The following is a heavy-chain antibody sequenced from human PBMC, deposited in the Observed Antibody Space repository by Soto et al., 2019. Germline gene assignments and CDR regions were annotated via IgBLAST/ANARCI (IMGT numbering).Heavy chain of an antibody. Sequence: QVQLVQSGAEVKKPGSSVKVSCKASGGTFSSYAISWVRQAPGQGLEWMGGIIPIFGTANYAQNFQGRVTITADESTSTAYMELSSLRSEDTAVYYCARVVTVVKSFHYWYFDLWGRGTLVTVSS. J-gene: IGHJ2*01. D-gene: IGHD2-15*01. CDR1: GGTFSSYA. V-gene: IGHV1-69*12. CDR2: IIPIFGTA. CDR3: ARVVTVVKSFHYWYFDL.